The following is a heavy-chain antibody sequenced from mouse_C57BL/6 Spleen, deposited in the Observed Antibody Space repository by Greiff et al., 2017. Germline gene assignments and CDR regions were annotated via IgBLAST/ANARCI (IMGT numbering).Heavy chain of an antibody. J-gene: IGHJ3*01. V-gene: IGHV1-81*01. Sequence: VKLMESGAELARPGASVKLSCKASGYTFTSYGISWVKQRTGQGLEWIGELYPRSGNTYYNEKFKGKATLTADKSSSTAYMELRSLTSEDSAVYFCAREGLLLRSPFAYWGQGTLVTVSA. D-gene: IGHD1-1*01. CDR3: AREGLLLRSPFAY. CDR1: GYTFTSYG. CDR2: LYPRSGNT.